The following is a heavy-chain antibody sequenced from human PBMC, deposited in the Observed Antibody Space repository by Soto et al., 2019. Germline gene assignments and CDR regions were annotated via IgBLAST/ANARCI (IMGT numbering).Heavy chain of an antibody. D-gene: IGHD3-22*01. Sequence: QITLKESGPTLVKPTQTLTLTCTVSGFSLITTGVAVGWIRQPPGKALEWLTLIYWDDDKRYSPSLKSRLTITKDTSKNQVVLTMNNMDPVDTATYYCAHRLASPYYYDSRGSSFDYWGQGTLVTVSS. V-gene: IGHV2-5*02. CDR1: GFSLITTGVA. J-gene: IGHJ4*02. CDR3: AHRLASPYYYDSRGSSFDY. CDR2: IYWDDDK.